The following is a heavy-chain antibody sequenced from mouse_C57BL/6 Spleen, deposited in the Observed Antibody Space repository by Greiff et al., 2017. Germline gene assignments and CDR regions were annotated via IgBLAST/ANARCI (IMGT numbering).Heavy chain of an antibody. CDR3: ASPEGGFDY. CDR1: GYAFSSSW. Sequence: QVQLKESGPELVKPGASVKISCKASGYAFSSSWMNWVKQRPGKGLEWIGRIYPGDGDTNYNGKFKGKATLTADKSSSTAYMQLSSLTSEDSAVYFCASPEGGFDYWGQGTTLTVSS. J-gene: IGHJ2*01. V-gene: IGHV1-82*01. CDR2: IYPGDGDT.